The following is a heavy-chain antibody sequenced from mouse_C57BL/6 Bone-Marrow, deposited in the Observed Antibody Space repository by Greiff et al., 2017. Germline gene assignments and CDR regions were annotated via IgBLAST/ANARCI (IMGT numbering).Heavy chain of an antibody. CDR1: GFSLTSYG. CDR3: ASYDDAMDD. Sequence: VKLMESGPGLVQPSQSLSITCTVSGFSLTSYGVHWVRQSPGKGLEWLGVIWSGGSTDYNAAFIARLCISNDNSKSQVCFKMNSLQADDTAIYYCASYDDAMDDWGQGTSVTVSS. D-gene: IGHD2-12*01. CDR2: IWSGGST. V-gene: IGHV2-2*01. J-gene: IGHJ4*01.